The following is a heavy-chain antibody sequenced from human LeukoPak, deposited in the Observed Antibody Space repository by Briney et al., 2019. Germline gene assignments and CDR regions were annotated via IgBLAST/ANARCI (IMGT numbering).Heavy chain of an antibody. J-gene: IGHJ5*02. V-gene: IGHV4-4*07. Sequence: SETLSLTCSVSDGSLSSYYWTWIRQPAGKGLEWIGRITTSGNTYYNASLKSRLTMSLDTSKNQFSLKLSSVTAADTAVYYCARLRLSGGSFSAGWFDPWGQGIQVTVSS. CDR2: ITTSGNT. CDR1: DGSLSSYY. CDR3: ARLRLSGGSFSAGWFDP. D-gene: IGHD1-26*01.